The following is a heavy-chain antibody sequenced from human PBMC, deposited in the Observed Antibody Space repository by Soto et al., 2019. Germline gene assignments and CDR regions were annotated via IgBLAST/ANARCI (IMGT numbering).Heavy chain of an antibody. Sequence: ASVKVSCKASGYTFTGYYIHWVRQAPGQGLEWMGIINPSGGSTSYAQKFQGRVTMTRDTSTSTVYMELSSLRSEDTAVYYCARDGAVLRYFDWLLKSLDYWGQGTLVTVSS. CDR3: ARDGAVLRYFDWLLKSLDY. J-gene: IGHJ4*02. D-gene: IGHD3-9*01. CDR1: GYTFTGYY. CDR2: INPSGGST. V-gene: IGHV1-46*01.